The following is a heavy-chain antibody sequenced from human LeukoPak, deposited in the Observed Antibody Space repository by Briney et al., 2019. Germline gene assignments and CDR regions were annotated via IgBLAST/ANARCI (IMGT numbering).Heavy chain of an antibody. Sequence: GASVKVSCKASGYTFTSYYMHWVRQAPGQGLEWMGIINPSGGSTNYAQKFQGRVTITRDTSASTAYMELSSLRSEDTAVYYCASTDAARGQQVWWGSPWAFDYWGQGTLVTVSS. D-gene: IGHD6-13*01. CDR2: INPSGGST. CDR3: ASTDAARGQQVWWGSPWAFDY. J-gene: IGHJ4*02. V-gene: IGHV1-46*01. CDR1: GYTFTSYY.